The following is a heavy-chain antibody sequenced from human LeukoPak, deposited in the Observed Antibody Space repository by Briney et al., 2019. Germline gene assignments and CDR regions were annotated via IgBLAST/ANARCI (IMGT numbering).Heavy chain of an antibody. V-gene: IGHV3-11*01. CDR3: ARDPNYYDSSGYSYYYYGMDV. CDR1: GFTFSDYY. D-gene: IGHD3-22*01. Sequence: PGGSLRLSCAASGFTFSDYYMSWIRQAPGKGLEWRSYISSSVTTIYYADSVKGRSTISRDNAKNSLYLQMNSLRAEDTAVYYCARDPNYYDSSGYSYYYYGMDVWGQGTTVTVSS. J-gene: IGHJ6*02. CDR2: ISSSVTTI.